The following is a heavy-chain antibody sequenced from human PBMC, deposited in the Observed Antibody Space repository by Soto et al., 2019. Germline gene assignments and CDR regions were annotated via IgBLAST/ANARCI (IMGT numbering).Heavy chain of an antibody. D-gene: IGHD2-15*01. J-gene: IGHJ4*02. CDR2: ISPFTGDT. CDR1: GYTFSNYG. CDR3: ARSCSGGSCHSAY. V-gene: IGHV1-18*04. Sequence: QVQLVQSGTEVKKPGASVRVSCKASGYTFSNYGINWVRQAPGQGLEWMGWISPFTGDTHYTQSLQGRVTMTTDTSTSMAYMELRSLRSPDTVVYYCARSCSGGSCHSAYWGQGTPVTVSS.